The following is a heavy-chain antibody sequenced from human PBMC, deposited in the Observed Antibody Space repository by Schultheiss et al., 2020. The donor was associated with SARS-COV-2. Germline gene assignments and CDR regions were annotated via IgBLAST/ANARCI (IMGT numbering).Heavy chain of an antibody. CDR1: GGTFSSYA. D-gene: IGHD2-15*01. Sequence: SVKVSCKASGGTFSSYAISWVRQAPGQGLEWMGGIIPIFGTANYAQKFQGRVTITADESTSTAYMELSSLRSEDTAVYYCAREKRYCSGGSCSDYYYYYGMDVWGQGTTVTVSS. CDR3: AREKRYCSGGSCSDYYYYYGMDV. V-gene: IGHV1-69*13. J-gene: IGHJ6*02. CDR2: IIPIFGTA.